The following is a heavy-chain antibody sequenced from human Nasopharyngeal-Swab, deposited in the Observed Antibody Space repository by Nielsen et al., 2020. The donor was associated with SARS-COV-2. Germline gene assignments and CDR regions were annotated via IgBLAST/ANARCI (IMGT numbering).Heavy chain of an antibody. J-gene: IGHJ6*03. Sequence: ASVKVSCKASGYTFTSYDINWVRQATGQGLEWMGWMNPNSGNTGYAQKFQGRVTMTRNTSISTAYMELSSLRSEDTAVYYCARPYSNYGASYYYYYYYYMDVWGKGTTVTVSS. CDR1: GYTFTSYD. CDR3: ARPYSNYGASYYYYYYYYMDV. CDR2: MNPNSGNT. V-gene: IGHV1-8*01. D-gene: IGHD4-11*01.